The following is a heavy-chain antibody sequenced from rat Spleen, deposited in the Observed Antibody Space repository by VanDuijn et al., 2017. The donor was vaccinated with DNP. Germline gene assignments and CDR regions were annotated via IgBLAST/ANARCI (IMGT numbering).Heavy chain of an antibody. CDR3: ARRASPLYWYFDF. Sequence: QLVESGGDLVQPGRSLKLSCVAYGFTFNNYWMAWIRQVPGKGLEWVASITSSGDNTYYPDSVKGRFTISRDNAKNTLYLQMDSLRSEDTATYYCARRASPLYWYFDFWGPGTMVTVSS. CDR1: GFTFNNYW. D-gene: IGHD3-8*01. V-gene: IGHV5-31*01. J-gene: IGHJ1*01. CDR2: ITSSGDNT.